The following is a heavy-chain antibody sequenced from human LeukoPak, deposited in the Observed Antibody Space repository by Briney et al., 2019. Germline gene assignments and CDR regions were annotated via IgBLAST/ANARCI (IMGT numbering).Heavy chain of an antibody. CDR1: GCTFSSYG. CDR2: INGDGTQT. V-gene: IGHV3-74*01. CDR3: IRDLRDHDY. Sequence: GGSLRLSCAASGCTFSSYGMHWVRQPPGKGLVWVSRINGDGTQTNYADSVKGRFTVSRDNAENTLYLQMNSLRADGTAVYFCIRDLRDHDYWGQGALVTVSS. J-gene: IGHJ4*02.